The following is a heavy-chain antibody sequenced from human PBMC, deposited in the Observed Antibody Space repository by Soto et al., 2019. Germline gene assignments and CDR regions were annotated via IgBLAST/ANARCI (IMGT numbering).Heavy chain of an antibody. Sequence: PSETLSLTCTVSGGFIRGSDYYWGWIRQPPGKGLEWIGNIYYSGTSYSYPSLKGRVTMSVDTSKNQFSMRLSSVTAADTAVYYCTDMRGQSLPRDWGRGIMVTVSP. CDR2: IYYSGTS. CDR1: GGFIRGSDYY. V-gene: IGHV4-39*01. D-gene: IGHD6-19*01. CDR3: TDMRGQSLPRD. J-gene: IGHJ4*02.